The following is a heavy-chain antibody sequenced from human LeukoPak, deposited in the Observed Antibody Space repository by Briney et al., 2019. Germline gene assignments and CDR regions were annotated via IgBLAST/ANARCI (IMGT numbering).Heavy chain of an antibody. V-gene: IGHV3-23*01. J-gene: IGHJ4*02. D-gene: IGHD3-16*02. CDR2: ISGSGGST. CDR3: AKDLAYDYVWGSYQRDY. CDR1: GFTFSSYA. Sequence: PGGSLRLSCAASGFTFSSYAMSWVRQAPGKGLEWVSDISGSGGSTYYADSVKGRFTISRDNSKNTLYLQMNSLRAEDTAVYYCAKDLAYDYVWGSYQRDYWGQGTLVTVSS.